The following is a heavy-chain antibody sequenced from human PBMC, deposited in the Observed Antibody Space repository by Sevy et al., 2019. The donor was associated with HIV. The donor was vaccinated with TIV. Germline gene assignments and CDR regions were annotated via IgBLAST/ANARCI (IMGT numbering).Heavy chain of an antibody. D-gene: IGHD2-21*02. Sequence: GGSLRLSCAASGFTFSNYDMHWVRQAPGKGLDWVAVISHDERYKNYAESVKVRFTISRDNFKNTLFLQMDSLRPEDTAVYFCARLVSSGGDSYYLDSWGQGALVTVSS. CDR1: GFTFSNYD. CDR2: ISHDERYK. CDR3: ARLVSSGGDSYYLDS. V-gene: IGHV3-30*04. J-gene: IGHJ4*02.